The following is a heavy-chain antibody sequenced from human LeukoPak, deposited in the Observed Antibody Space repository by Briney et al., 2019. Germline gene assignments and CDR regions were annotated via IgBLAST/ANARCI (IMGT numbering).Heavy chain of an antibody. D-gene: IGHD3-22*01. V-gene: IGHV3-43D*03. CDR3: ARDLVRGGYDSSGYYYDNFDY. CDR2: ISWDGGST. CDR1: GFTFDDYA. J-gene: IGHJ4*02. Sequence: GGSLRLSCAASGFTFDDYAMHWVRQAPGKGLEWVSLISWDGGSTYYADSVKGRFTISRDNAKNSLYLQMNSLRAEDTAVYYCARDLVRGGYDSSGYYYDNFDYWGQGTLVTVSS.